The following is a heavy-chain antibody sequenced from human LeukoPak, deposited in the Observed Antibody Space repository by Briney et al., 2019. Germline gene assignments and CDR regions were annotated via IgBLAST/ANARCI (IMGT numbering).Heavy chain of an antibody. Sequence: PSETLSLTCTVSGGSIRSSYYYWGWIRQPPGKGLEWVSVIYSGGSTYYADSVRGRFTISRDNSKNTLYLQMNSLGAEDTAVYYCARVSYYDSSGYYFLSYVDYWGQGTLVTVSS. CDR3: ARVSYYDSSGYYFLSYVDY. CDR2: IYSGGST. V-gene: IGHV3-53*01. J-gene: IGHJ4*02. D-gene: IGHD3-22*01. CDR1: GGSIRSSYYY.